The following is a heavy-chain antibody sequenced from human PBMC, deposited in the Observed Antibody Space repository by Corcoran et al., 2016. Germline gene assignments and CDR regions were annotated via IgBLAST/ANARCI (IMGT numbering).Heavy chain of an antibody. V-gene: IGHV3-53*01. Sequence: EVQLVESGGGLIQPGGSLRLSCAASGFTVSSNYMSWVRQAPGKGLEWVSVIYSGGSTYYADSVKVRFTIPRDNSKNTLYLQMKSLRAEDTAVYYCAREPVPYYYDSSGIRSGAFDIWGQGTMVTVSS. CDR3: AREPVPYYYDSSGIRSGAFDI. D-gene: IGHD3-22*01. J-gene: IGHJ3*02. CDR1: GFTVSSNY. CDR2: IYSGGST.